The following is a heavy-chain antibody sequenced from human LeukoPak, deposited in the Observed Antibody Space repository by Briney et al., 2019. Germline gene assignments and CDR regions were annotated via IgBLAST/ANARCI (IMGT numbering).Heavy chain of an antibody. CDR2: IYSGGST. V-gene: IGHV3-53*01. CDR1: GFTVSSNY. J-gene: IGHJ4*02. D-gene: IGHD1-7*01. Sequence: PGGSLRLPCAASGFTVSSNYMSWVRQAPGKGLEWVSVIYSGGSTYYADSVKGRFTISRDNSKNTLYLQMNSLRAEDTAVYYCARSPYNWNYYFDYWGQGTLVTVSS. CDR3: ARSPYNWNYYFDY.